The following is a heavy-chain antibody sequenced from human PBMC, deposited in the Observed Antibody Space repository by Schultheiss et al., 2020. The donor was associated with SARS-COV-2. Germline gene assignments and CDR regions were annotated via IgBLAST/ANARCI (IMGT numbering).Heavy chain of an antibody. J-gene: IGHJ6*02. Sequence: GGSLRLSCAASGFTFSSYSMNWVRQAPGKGLEWVSAISGSGGSTYYADSVKGRFTISRDNSKNTLYLQMNSLRAEDTAVYYCARVGRGTAPLYYGMDVWGQGTTVTVSS. CDR2: ISGSGGST. CDR1: GFTFSSYS. D-gene: IGHD1-26*01. CDR3: ARVGRGTAPLYYGMDV. V-gene: IGHV3-23*01.